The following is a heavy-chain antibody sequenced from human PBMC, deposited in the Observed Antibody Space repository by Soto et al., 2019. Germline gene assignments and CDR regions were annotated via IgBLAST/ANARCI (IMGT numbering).Heavy chain of an antibody. V-gene: IGHV4-34*01. J-gene: IGHJ4*02. CDR1: GGSFSGYY. CDR3: ARSTMGRSPFGH. CDR2: INHSGST. Sequence: SETLSLTFAVYGGSFSGYYWSWIRQPPGKGLEWIGEINHSGSTNYNPSLKSRVTISVDTSKNQFSLKLSSVTAADTAVYYCARSTMGRSPFGHWGQGTLVTVSS. D-gene: IGHD3-10*01.